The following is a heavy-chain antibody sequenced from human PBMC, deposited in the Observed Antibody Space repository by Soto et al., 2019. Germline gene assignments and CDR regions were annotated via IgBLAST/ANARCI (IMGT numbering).Heavy chain of an antibody. D-gene: IGHD1-26*01. Sequence: ASVKVSCKVSGYTLTELSMHWVRQAPGKGLEWMGGFDPEDGETIYAQKFQGRVTMTEDTSTDTAYMELSSLRSEDTAVYYCATVLSGSGKEYYFDYWGQGTLVTVSS. J-gene: IGHJ4*02. V-gene: IGHV1-24*01. CDR2: FDPEDGET. CDR3: ATVLSGSGKEYYFDY. CDR1: GYTLTELS.